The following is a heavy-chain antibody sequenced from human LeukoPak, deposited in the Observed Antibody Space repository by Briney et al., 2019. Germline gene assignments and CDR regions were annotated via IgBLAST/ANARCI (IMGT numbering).Heavy chain of an antibody. V-gene: IGHV4-4*07. D-gene: IGHD2-15*01. Sequence: SETLSLTCTVSGGSISSYYWSWIRQPAGKGLEWIGRIYTSGSTNYNPSLKSRVTISVDTSKNQFSLKLSSVTAADTAVYYCARSYCSGGSCYGYNWFDPWGQGNLVTVSS. CDR3: ARSYCSGGSCYGYNWFDP. CDR2: IYTSGST. J-gene: IGHJ5*02. CDR1: GGSISSYY.